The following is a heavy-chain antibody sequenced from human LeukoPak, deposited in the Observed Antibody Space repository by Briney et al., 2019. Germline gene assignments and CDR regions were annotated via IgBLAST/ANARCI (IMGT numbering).Heavy chain of an antibody. J-gene: IGHJ4*02. V-gene: IGHV3-15*01. CDR2: IKGKADGETT. D-gene: IGHD2-21*01. CDR1: GFTFNDAW. CDR3: TTDNVGVIATGY. Sequence: PGGSLRLSCATSGFTFNDAWMSWVRQAPGQGLEWVCRIKGKADGETTDYAAPVQDRFTISRDELKKTLFLQMNSLKTEDTAVYYCTTDNVGVIATGYWGQGSLVTVSS.